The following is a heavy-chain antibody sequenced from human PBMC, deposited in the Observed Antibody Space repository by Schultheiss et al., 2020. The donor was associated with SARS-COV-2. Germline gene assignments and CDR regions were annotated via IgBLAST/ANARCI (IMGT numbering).Heavy chain of an antibody. CDR1: GFTFDDYA. CDR3: AKDGGSYYAFDI. J-gene: IGHJ3*02. D-gene: IGHD3-16*01. Sequence: GGSLRLSCAASGFTFDDYAMHWVRQAPGKGLEWVSGISWNSGSIGYADSVKGRFTISRDNAKNSLYLQMNSLRAEDTALYYCAKDGGSYYAFDIWGQGTMVTVSS. V-gene: IGHV3-9*01. CDR2: ISWNSGSI.